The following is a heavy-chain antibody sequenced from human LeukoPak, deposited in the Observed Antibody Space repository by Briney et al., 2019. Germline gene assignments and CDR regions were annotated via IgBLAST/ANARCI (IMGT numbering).Heavy chain of an antibody. CDR1: GXSFSDHY. D-gene: IGHD6-19*01. J-gene: IGHJ4*02. V-gene: IGHV3-72*01. CDR3: ARDSSGWRGYFDY. Sequence: QPGGSLRLSCAASGXSFSDHYMDWVRQAPGKGLEWVGRIRNKVNSYTTQYAASVQGRFTISRDDSKNSLYLQMNSLKAEDTAVYYCARDSSGWRGYFDYWGQGTLVTVSS. CDR2: IRNKVNSYTT.